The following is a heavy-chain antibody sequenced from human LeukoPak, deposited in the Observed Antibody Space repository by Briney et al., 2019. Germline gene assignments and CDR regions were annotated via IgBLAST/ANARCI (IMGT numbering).Heavy chain of an antibody. CDR1: GFTFTNYA. CDR2: IYSGGST. CDR3: ARVAVTMVDY. Sequence: PGGSLRLSCAASGFTFTNYAMSWVRQAPGRGLEWVSVIYSGGSTYYADSVKGRFTISRENSKNTLFLQMDSLRAGDTAVYYCARVAVTMVDYWGQGTLVTVSS. V-gene: IGHV3-66*01. J-gene: IGHJ4*02. D-gene: IGHD3-10*01.